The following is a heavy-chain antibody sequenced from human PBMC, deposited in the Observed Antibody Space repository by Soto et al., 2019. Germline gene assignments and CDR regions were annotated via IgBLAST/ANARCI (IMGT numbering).Heavy chain of an antibody. CDR3: APHVYCSGGSCQYDAFAI. CDR2: ITAGGDGT. V-gene: IGHV3-23*01. D-gene: IGHD2-15*01. J-gene: IGHJ3*02. CDR1: GITFSNHM. Sequence: EVQVLESGGGLVQPGGSLRLSCEASGITFSNHMMTWIRQAPGKGLEWVSTITAGGDGTYYADSVKGRFTMSRETSKNTLYLQMNSLRAEDTAVYYCAPHVYCSGGSCQYDAFAIRGQGTMVTVSS.